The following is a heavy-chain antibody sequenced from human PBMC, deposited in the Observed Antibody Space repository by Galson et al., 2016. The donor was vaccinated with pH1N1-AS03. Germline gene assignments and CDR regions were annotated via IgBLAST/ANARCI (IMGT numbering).Heavy chain of an antibody. J-gene: IGHJ4*02. Sequence: QSGAEVKKPGESLKISCKGSGYSFINYWIVWVRQMPGKGLEWMGIINPGNSDTRYSPSIQGQVTISADKSISTAYLQWSSLKASDTAIYYCARRISVTGREFKYWGQGTLVAVSS. CDR3: ARRISVTGREFKY. V-gene: IGHV5-51*01. CDR2: INPGNSDT. D-gene: IGHD6-13*01. CDR1: GYSFINYW.